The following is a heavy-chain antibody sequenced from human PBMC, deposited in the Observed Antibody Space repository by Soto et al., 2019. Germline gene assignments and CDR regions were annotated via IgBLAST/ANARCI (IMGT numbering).Heavy chain of an antibody. V-gene: IGHV3-21*01. CDR3: ARETTVVTHSGGMDV. Sequence: AGGSLRLSCAASGFTFSSYSMNWVRQAPGKGLEWVSSISSSSSYIYYADSVKGRFTISRDNAKNSLYLQMNSLRAEDTAVYYCARETTVVTHSGGMDVWGQGTTVTVSS. CDR2: ISSSSSYI. J-gene: IGHJ6*02. D-gene: IGHD4-17*01. CDR1: GFTFSSYS.